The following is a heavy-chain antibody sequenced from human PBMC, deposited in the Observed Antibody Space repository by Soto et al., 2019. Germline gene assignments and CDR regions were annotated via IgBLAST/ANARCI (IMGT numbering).Heavy chain of an antibody. CDR2: INAGNGNT. V-gene: IGHV1-3*01. J-gene: IGHJ4*02. CDR3: AREYYDFWSGYYRFDY. CDR1: GYTSTSYA. D-gene: IGHD3-3*01. Sequence: ASVKVSCKASGYTSTSYAMHWVRQAPGQRLEWMGWINAGNGNTKYSQKFQGRVTITRDTSASTAYMELSSLRSEDTAVYYCAREYYDFWSGYYRFDYWGQGTLVTVSS.